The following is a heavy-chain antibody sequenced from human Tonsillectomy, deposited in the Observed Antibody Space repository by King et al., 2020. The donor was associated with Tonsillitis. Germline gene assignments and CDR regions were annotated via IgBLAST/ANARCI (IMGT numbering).Heavy chain of an antibody. D-gene: IGHD6-6*01. V-gene: IGHV4-4*02. CDR2: IYHSGRT. Sequence: VQLQESGPGLVKPSGTLSLTCSVSGGAISGGNWWCWFSQPPGKGLGWIGAIYHSGRTNYKPSLKSRVTILGDKPKNQFSLKLSSVTAADTAVYYCARSIAALPGYWGQGTLVTVSS. CDR1: GGAISGGNW. J-gene: IGHJ4*02. CDR3: ARSIAALPGY.